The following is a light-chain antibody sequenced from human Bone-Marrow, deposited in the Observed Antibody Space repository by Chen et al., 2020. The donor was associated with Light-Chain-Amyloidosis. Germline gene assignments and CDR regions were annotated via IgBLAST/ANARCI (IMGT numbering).Light chain of an antibody. CDR2: RDT. CDR1: DLPTKY. CDR3: QSADSSGTYEVI. J-gene: IGLJ2*01. Sequence: SYELTQPPSVSVSPGQTARITCSGDDLPTKYAYWYQQKPGQAPVLVIHRDTERPSGISERFSGSMSGTTATLTISGVQAEDEADYHCQSADSSGTYEVIFGGGTMLTVL. V-gene: IGLV3-25*03.